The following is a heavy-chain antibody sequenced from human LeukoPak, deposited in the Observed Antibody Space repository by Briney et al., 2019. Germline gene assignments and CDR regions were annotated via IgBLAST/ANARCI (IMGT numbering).Heavy chain of an antibody. CDR3: ARDQAERGATYSDY. D-gene: IGHD1-26*01. J-gene: IGHJ4*02. CDR1: GFTFSSYA. CDR2: ISGSGGST. V-gene: IGHV3-23*01. Sequence: GGSLRLSCAASGFTFSSYAMSWVRQAPGKGLEWVSAISGSGGSTYYADSVKGRFTISRDNSKNTLYLQMNSLRAEDTAVYYCARDQAERGATYSDYWGQGTLVTVSS.